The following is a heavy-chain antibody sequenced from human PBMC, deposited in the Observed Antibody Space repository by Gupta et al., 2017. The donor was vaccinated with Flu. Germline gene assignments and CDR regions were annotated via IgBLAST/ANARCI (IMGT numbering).Heavy chain of an antibody. CDR2: VSHGGSAE. CDR1: GFSFNSHD. D-gene: IGHD6-19*01. CDR3: ARFTYCSGGTCFDSLVA. Sequence: QVRLVASGGGVVMSGRSRRLSCATSGFSFNSHDLHWVRQDPGKGLEWVGTVSHGGSAEYYGDSERGRFTISRDSYRNTVHLQMVGLRVEDTAVYFCARFTYCSGGTCFDSLVAWGQGTPVTVSS. J-gene: IGHJ5*02. V-gene: IGHV3-33*03.